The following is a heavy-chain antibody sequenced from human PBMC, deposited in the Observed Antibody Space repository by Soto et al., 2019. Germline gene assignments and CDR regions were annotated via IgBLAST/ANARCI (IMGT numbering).Heavy chain of an antibody. J-gene: IGHJ6*02. CDR3: ARDSPLVGYFDRPSTYGIDV. CDR1: GYTFTGYY. D-gene: IGHD3-9*01. Sequence: ASVKVSCKASGYTFTGYYMHWVRQAPGQGLEWMGWINPNSGGTNYAQKFQGWVTMTRDTSISTAYMELSRLRSDDTAVYYCARDSPLVGYFDRPSTYGIDVWGPGPMVTV. V-gene: IGHV1-2*04. CDR2: INPNSGGT.